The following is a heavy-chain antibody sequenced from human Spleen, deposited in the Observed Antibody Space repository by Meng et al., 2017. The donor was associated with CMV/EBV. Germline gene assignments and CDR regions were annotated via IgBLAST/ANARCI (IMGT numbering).Heavy chain of an antibody. CDR2: IWYDGSNK. CDR1: GFSFSNYG. Sequence: GESLKISCAASGFSFSNYGMYWVRQAPGKGLEWVAVIWYDGSNKYYADSVKGRFTISRDNSKNTLYLQMNSLRAEDTAVYYCARAYSSSSSLGRWGQGTLVTVSS. D-gene: IGHD6-6*01. CDR3: ARAYSSSSSLGR. V-gene: IGHV3-33*01. J-gene: IGHJ4*02.